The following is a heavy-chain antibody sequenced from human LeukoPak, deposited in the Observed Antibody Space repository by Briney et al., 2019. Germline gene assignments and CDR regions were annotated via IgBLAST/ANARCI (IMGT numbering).Heavy chain of an antibody. CDR1: GGSISSYY. J-gene: IGHJ2*01. V-gene: IGHV4-4*09. CDR2: MYTSGSS. Sequence: SETLSLTCSVSGGSISSYYWTWIRQPPGKGLEWIGYMYTSGSSNYHPSLKSRVTISIDTSTNQFSLILSSVTASDTAIYYCARRAGSYLGYWYFDLWGRGTLVTVSS. D-gene: IGHD1-26*01. CDR3: ARRAGSYLGYWYFDL.